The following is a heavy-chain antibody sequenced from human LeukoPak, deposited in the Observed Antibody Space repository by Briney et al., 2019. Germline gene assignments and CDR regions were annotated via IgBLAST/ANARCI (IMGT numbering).Heavy chain of an antibody. J-gene: IGHJ4*02. CDR3: AREYSGSYAIFDY. V-gene: IGHV3-11*04. CDR1: GFTFSDYY. Sequence: GGSLRLSCAASGFTFSDYYMSWIRQAPGKGLEWISYITNSGTTIYYADSVKGRFTISRDNAKNSLYLQMNSLRAEDTAVYYCAREYSGSYAIFDYWGQGTLVTVSS. CDR2: ITNSGTTI. D-gene: IGHD1-26*01.